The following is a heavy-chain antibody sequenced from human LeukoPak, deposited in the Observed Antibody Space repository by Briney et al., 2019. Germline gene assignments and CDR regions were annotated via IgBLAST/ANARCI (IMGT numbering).Heavy chain of an antibody. Sequence: SVEVSCKASGGTFSKYAISWVRQAPGQGLEWMGRIIPIFGTANYAQKFQGRVTITADESTSTAYMELSSLRSEDTAVYYCARGADWAAAGTNWRQGTLVTVSS. D-gene: IGHD6-13*01. J-gene: IGHJ4*02. CDR1: GGTFSKYA. V-gene: IGHV1-69*13. CDR2: IIPIFGTA. CDR3: ARGADWAAAGTN.